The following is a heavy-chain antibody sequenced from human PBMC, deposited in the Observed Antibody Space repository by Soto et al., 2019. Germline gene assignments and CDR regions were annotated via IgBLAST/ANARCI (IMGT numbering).Heavy chain of an antibody. CDR1: GFTFGDYA. CDR3: TRDPSHYDILTGWNY. Sequence: GGSLRLSCTASGFTFGDYAMSWFRQAPGKGLEWVGFIRSKAYGGTTEYAASVKGRFTISRDDSKSIAYLQMNSLKTEDTAVYYCTRDPSHYDILTGWNYWGQGTLVPVSS. CDR2: IRSKAYGGTT. V-gene: IGHV3-49*03. D-gene: IGHD3-9*01. J-gene: IGHJ4*02.